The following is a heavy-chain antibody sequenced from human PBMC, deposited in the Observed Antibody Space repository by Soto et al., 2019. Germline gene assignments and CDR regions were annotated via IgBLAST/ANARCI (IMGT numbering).Heavy chain of an antibody. D-gene: IGHD4-17*01. J-gene: IGHJ4*02. Sequence: QLQLQESGPGLVKPSETLSLTCTVSGGSISSSSYYWAWIRQPPGKGLEWIGSIYSSGSTYYNPSLRRRVTISVDTSKHQCSLKLSSVTAADTAVYYCARHDYGDYEFAYWGQGTLVTVSS. V-gene: IGHV4-39*01. CDR1: GGSISSSSYY. CDR3: ARHDYGDYEFAY. CDR2: IYSSGST.